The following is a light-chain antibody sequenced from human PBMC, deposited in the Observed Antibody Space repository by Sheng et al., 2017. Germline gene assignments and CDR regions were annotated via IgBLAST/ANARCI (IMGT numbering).Light chain of an antibody. J-gene: IGKJ1*01. V-gene: IGKV1-5*03. CDR1: QSISDW. CDR3: LQHNTDPPT. Sequence: DIQMTQSPSTLSAFVGDRVTITCRASQSISDWLAWYQQKPGKAPKLLIYMASTLQTDVPSRFSGSGSGTDFTLTISSLQPEDFATYFCLQHNTDPPTFGQGTTVDIK. CDR2: MAS.